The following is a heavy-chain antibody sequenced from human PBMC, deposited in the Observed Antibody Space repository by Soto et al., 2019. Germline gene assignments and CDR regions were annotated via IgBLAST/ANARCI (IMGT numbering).Heavy chain of an antibody. CDR3: ARDPSRYSSSSEGAFDI. V-gene: IGHV1-2*02. J-gene: IGHJ3*02. Sequence: QVQLVQSGAEVKKPGASVKVSCKASGYTFTGYYMHWVRQAPGQGLEWMGWISPNSGGTNYAQKFQGGVTMTRDTSISTAYMELSRLRSDDTAVYYCARDPSRYSSSSEGAFDIWGQGTMVTVSS. D-gene: IGHD6-6*01. CDR2: ISPNSGGT. CDR1: GYTFTGYY.